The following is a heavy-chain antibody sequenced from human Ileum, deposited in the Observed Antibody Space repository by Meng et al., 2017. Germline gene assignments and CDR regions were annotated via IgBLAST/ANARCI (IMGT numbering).Heavy chain of an antibody. V-gene: IGHV4-4*02. CDR2: ISHSGSA. CDR1: SGSISSNTY. D-gene: IGHD4-23*01. J-gene: IGHJ4*02. CDR3: ARHGGYSQDF. Sequence: QVPRQGAGPGLVRPSGTLSLTCAVSSGSISSNTYWSWVRQPPGKGLEWIGQISHSGSAYYNPSLKSRVTMSVDKSKSQFSLMLTSVTAADTAIYYCARHGGYSQDFWGQGTLVTVSS.